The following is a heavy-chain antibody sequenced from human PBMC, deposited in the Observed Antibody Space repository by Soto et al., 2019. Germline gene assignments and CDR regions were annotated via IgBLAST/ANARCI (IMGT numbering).Heavy chain of an antibody. CDR1: GFTFSYYW. Sequence: EVQLVESGGGLVRPGGSLRLSCAASGFTFSYYWMHWVRQAPWKGLVWVSRIHSDGSSTTYADFVKGRFIISRDNARNTVDLQMNSVRVEDTAVYYCARGDRGAFDLWGQGTVVTVSS. CDR3: ARGDRGAFDL. D-gene: IGHD1-26*01. V-gene: IGHV3-74*01. J-gene: IGHJ3*01. CDR2: IHSDGSST.